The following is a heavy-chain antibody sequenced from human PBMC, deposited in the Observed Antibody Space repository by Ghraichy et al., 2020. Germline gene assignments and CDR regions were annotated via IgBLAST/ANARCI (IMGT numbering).Heavy chain of an antibody. D-gene: IGHD4/OR15-4a*01. Sequence: ASVKVSCKASGYPFIGYFLHWVRQAPGQGLEWMGWMNPSTGGTKYAQNFRGRITLTRDTPTGTAYMEVTRLRSNDTAVYYCARGPPPYGASDWFDPWGQGTLVTVSS. J-gene: IGHJ5*02. CDR1: GYPFIGYF. CDR2: MNPSTGGT. V-gene: IGHV1-2*02. CDR3: ARGPPPYGASDWFDP.